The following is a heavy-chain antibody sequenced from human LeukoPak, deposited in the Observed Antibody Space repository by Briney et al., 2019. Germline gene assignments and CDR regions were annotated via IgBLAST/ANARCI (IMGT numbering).Heavy chain of an antibody. CDR2: ISGSGFTT. CDR1: GFTFSSYV. J-gene: IGHJ4*02. Sequence: GASLRLSCAASGFTFSSYVMSWVRQGPGEGLEWLSGISGSGFTTYYADSVKGRFTISRDNSKNTLYLHMNSLRAEDTAVYYCAKVSGELEYPSGYFDYWGQGTLVTVSS. CDR3: AKVSGELEYPSGYFDY. V-gene: IGHV3-23*01. D-gene: IGHD1-1*01.